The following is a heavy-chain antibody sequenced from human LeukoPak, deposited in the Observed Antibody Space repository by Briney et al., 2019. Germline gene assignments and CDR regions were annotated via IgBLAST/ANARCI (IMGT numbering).Heavy chain of an antibody. V-gene: IGHV3-7*03. J-gene: IGHJ4*02. Sequence: GGSLRLSCAASGFTFSSFAMTWVRQAPGKGLEWVANINQDGDTKYYVDSVKGRFTISRDNAKSSLYLEMKSLRAEDTAVYYCAREGDGSGWYGDYWGQGTQVTVSS. CDR2: INQDGDTK. CDR1: GFTFSSFA. D-gene: IGHD6-19*01. CDR3: AREGDGSGWYGDY.